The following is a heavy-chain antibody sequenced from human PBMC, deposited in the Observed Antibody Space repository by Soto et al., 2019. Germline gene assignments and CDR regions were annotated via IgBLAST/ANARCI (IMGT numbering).Heavy chain of an antibody. V-gene: IGHV3-30*18. D-gene: IGHD5-18*01. CDR2: ISYDGSNK. Sequence: SLRLSCAASGLTFSSYSMNWVRQAPGKGLEWVAVISYDGSNKYYADSVKGRFTISRDNSKNTLYLQMNSLRAEDTAVYYCAKVGGYSYGLYDYYYGMDVWGQGTTVTVSS. CDR3: AKVGGYSYGLYDYYYGMDV. J-gene: IGHJ6*02. CDR1: GLTFSSYS.